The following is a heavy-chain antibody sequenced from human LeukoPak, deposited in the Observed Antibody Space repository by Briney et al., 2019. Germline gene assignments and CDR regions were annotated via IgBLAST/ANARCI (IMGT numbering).Heavy chain of an antibody. Sequence: GRSLRLSCAASGFTFSSYGMHWVRQAPGKGLEWVAVISCDGSNKYYADSVKGRFTISRDNSKNTLYLQMNSLRAEDTAVYYCAKDRRGTPLVYYYYYGMDVWGQGPTVTVSS. J-gene: IGHJ6*02. CDR1: GFTFSSYG. D-gene: IGHD1-26*01. CDR2: ISCDGSNK. CDR3: AKDRRGTPLVYYYYYGMDV. V-gene: IGHV3-30*18.